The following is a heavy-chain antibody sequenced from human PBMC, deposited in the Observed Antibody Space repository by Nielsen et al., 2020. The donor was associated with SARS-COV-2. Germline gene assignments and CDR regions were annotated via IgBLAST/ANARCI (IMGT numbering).Heavy chain of an antibody. CDR2: MSRSGART. CDR3: AKQGGVFHFRSSYYPAV. CDR1: GFTFSDFY. J-gene: IGHJ4*02. Sequence: GGSLRLSCEGSGFTFSDFYLSWIRQAPGKGLEWVTHMSRSGARTKSADSVKGRFTISRENAKNSLYLQMNSLRTEDTAVYFCAKQGGVFHFRSSYYPAVWGQGSLVTVST. V-gene: IGHV3-11*06. D-gene: IGHD3/OR15-3a*01.